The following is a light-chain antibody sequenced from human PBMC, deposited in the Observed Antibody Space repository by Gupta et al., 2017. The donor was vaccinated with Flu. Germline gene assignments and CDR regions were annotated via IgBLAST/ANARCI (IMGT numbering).Light chain of an antibody. CDR1: NIGRKS. Sequence: SYVLTQPPSVSVAPGQTASISCGGDNIGRKSVHWYQQKPGQAPVLVVYDDRDRPSGIPERFSGSNSGNTATLTISRVEAGDEADYYCQVWDSNTDHPYYVFGTGTKVAVL. V-gene: IGLV3-21*02. CDR3: QVWDSNTDHPYYV. CDR2: DDR. J-gene: IGLJ1*01.